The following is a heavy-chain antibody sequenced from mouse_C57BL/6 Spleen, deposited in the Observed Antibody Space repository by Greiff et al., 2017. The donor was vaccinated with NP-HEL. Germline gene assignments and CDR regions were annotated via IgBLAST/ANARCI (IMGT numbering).Heavy chain of an antibody. Sequence: QVQLQQPGAELVRPGSSVKLSCKASGYTFTSYWMHWVKQRPIQGLEWIGNIDPSDSETHYNQKFKDKATLTVDKSSSTAYMQLSSLTYEDSAVYYCARKDYYGSSFDYWGQGTTLTVSS. J-gene: IGHJ2*01. CDR1: GYTFTSYW. D-gene: IGHD1-1*01. CDR3: ARKDYYGSSFDY. V-gene: IGHV1-52*01. CDR2: IDPSDSET.